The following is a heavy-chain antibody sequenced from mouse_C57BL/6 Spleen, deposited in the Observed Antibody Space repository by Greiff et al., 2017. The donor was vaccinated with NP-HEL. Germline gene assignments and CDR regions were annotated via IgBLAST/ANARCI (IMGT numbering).Heavy chain of an antibody. V-gene: IGHV5-9-1*02. D-gene: IGHD1-1*01. Sequence: EVKVVESGEGLVKPGGSLKLSCAASGFTFSSYAMSWVRQTPEKRLEWVAYISSGGDYIYYADTVKGRFTISRDNARNTLYLQMSSLKSEDTAMYYCTRDRVITTSGGFDYWGQGTTLTVSS. CDR2: ISSGGDYI. CDR3: TRDRVITTSGGFDY. J-gene: IGHJ2*01. CDR1: GFTFSSYA.